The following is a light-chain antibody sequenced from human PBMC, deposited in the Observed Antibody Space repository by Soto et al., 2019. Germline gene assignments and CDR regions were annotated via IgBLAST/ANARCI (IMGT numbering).Light chain of an antibody. V-gene: IGKV1-27*01. Sequence: DFQMTQSPSSLSASVGDRVTITCRASQAISAHLAWYQHKPGKVPKLLIYEASTLQSGVPSRFSGSGSGTDFTLTISSLQPEDVATYYCQKYNRTPRTFGQGTKLELK. CDR1: QAISAH. CDR3: QKYNRTPRT. J-gene: IGKJ1*01. CDR2: EAS.